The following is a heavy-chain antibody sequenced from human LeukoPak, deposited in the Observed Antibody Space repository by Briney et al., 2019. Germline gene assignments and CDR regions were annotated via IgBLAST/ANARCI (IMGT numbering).Heavy chain of an antibody. V-gene: IGHV4-34*01. CDR2: INHSGST. D-gene: IGHD4-23*01. Sequence: SETLSLTCAVNGGSFSDYYWSWIRQPPGKGLEWIGEINHSGSTNYNPSLKSRVTISVDTSKNQFSLKLSSVTAADTAVYYCYGGNPAGGYWGQGTLVTVSS. J-gene: IGHJ4*02. CDR3: YGGNPAGGY. CDR1: GGSFSDYY.